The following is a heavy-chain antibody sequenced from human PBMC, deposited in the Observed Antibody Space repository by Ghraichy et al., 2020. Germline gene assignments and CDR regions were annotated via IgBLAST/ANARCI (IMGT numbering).Heavy chain of an antibody. V-gene: IGHV4-31*03. CDR2: IYYSGST. J-gene: IGHJ4*02. CDR1: GGSISSGGYY. CDR3: ARENDSSGYHFDY. Sequence: SETLSLTCTVSGGSISSGGYYWSWIRQHPGKGLEWIGYIYYSGSTYYNPSLKSRVTISVDTSKNQFSLKLSSVTAADTAVYYCARENDSSGYHFDYWGQGTLVTVSS. D-gene: IGHD3-22*01.